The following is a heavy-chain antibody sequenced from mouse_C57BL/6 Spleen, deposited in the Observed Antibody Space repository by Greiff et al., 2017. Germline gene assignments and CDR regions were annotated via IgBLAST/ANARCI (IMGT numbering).Heavy chain of an antibody. V-gene: IGHV1-80*01. CDR2: IYPGDGDT. J-gene: IGHJ1*03. Sequence: RVESGASVKISCKASGYAFSSYWMNWVKQRPGKGLEWIGQIYPGDGDTNYNGKFKGKATLTADKSSSTAYLQLSSLTSKDSAVYFCARREEGWYFDVWGTGTTVTVSS. CDR3: ARREEGWYFDV. CDR1: GYAFSSYW.